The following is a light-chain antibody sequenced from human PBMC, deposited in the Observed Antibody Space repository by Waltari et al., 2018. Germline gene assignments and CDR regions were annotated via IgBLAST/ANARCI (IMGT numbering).Light chain of an antibody. Sequence: QSALTQPASVSGSPGQSITIPCTGTSNAIGPSKFVPWYQQHPGKAPKLIIYEFNQRPSGISNRFSGSKSGNTAALTISGLQTEDEADYFCCSYVTGDTWVFGGGTKVAVL. CDR1: SNAIGPSKF. CDR2: EFN. V-gene: IGLV2-23*02. CDR3: CSYVTGDTWV. J-gene: IGLJ3*02.